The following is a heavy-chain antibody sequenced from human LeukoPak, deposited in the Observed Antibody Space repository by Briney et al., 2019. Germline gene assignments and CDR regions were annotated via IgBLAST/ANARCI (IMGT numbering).Heavy chain of an antibody. D-gene: IGHD3-10*01. CDR1: GGSISSSNW. V-gene: IGHV4-4*02. CDR2: IYHSGST. Sequence: SETLSLTCAVSGGSISSSNWWSWVRQPPGKGLEWIGEIYHSGSTNYNPSLTSRVTISVDKSKNQFSLKLSSVTAADTAVYYCARGKDGSGTYYFDYWGQGTLVTVSS. CDR3: ARGKDGSGTYYFDY. J-gene: IGHJ4*02.